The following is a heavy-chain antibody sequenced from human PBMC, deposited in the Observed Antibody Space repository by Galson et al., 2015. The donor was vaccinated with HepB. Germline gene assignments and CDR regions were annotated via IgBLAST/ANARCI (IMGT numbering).Heavy chain of an antibody. CDR2: IRSKAYGGTT. Sequence: SLRLSCAASGFTFGDFALSWVRQAPGSGLEWVGFIRSKAYGGTTEYIASVKGRFTISRDDSKSIAYLQMNSLKTEDTAVYYCTRLEVGYRWIDYWGQGTLVTVSS. J-gene: IGHJ4*02. CDR3: TRLEVGYRWIDY. CDR1: GFTFGDFA. V-gene: IGHV3-49*04. D-gene: IGHD1-1*01.